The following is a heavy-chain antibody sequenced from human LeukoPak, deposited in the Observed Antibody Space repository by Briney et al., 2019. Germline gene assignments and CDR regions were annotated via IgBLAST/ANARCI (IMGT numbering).Heavy chain of an antibody. V-gene: IGHV3-30*18. J-gene: IGHJ4*02. CDR2: ISYDGSNK. D-gene: IGHD3-10*01. CDR3: AKDLQVYYYGSGSYCTDY. Sequence: GGSLRLSCAASGFTFSSYGMHWVRQAPGKGLEWVAVISYDGSNKYYADSVKGRFTISRDNSKNTLYLQMNSLRAEDTAVYYYAKDLQVYYYGSGSYCTDYWGQGTLVTVSS. CDR1: GFTFSSYG.